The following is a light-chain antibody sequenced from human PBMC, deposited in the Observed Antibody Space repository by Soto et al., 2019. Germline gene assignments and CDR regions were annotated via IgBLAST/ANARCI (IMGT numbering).Light chain of an antibody. CDR2: GAS. CDR1: QTITTW. Sequence: PGDRFTITCRASQTITTWMAWYQQKPGQAPRLLIHGASTRHSGIPGRFSGSGSGTEFTLTISRLQSEDFAVYYCQQHDSWPRTFGQGTKVDI. J-gene: IGKJ1*01. CDR3: QQHDSWPRT. V-gene: IGKV3-15*01.